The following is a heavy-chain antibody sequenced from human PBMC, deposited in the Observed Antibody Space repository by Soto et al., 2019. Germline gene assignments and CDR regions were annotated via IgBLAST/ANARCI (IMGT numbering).Heavy chain of an antibody. D-gene: IGHD1-7*01. CDR1: GYTFTSYG. Sequence: ASVKFSCKASGYTFTSYGISWVRQAPGQGLEWMGWISAYNGNTNYAQKLQGRVTMTTDTSTSTAYMELRSLRSDDTAVYYCAKLYYYYYGMDVWGQGTTVTVSS. J-gene: IGHJ6*02. CDR2: ISAYNGNT. V-gene: IGHV1-18*04. CDR3: AKLYYYYYGMDV.